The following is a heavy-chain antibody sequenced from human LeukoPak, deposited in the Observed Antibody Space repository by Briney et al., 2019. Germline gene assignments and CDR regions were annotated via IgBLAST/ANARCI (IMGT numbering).Heavy chain of an antibody. J-gene: IGHJ4*02. V-gene: IGHV3-7*01. D-gene: IGHD5/OR15-5a*01. CDR3: GKSESTMTAWSMDY. CDR2: ISLDINER. CDR1: GFIFSRYT. Sequence: GRSLRLSCVVSGFIFSRYTMTWVRQAPGKGLEWVATISLDINERYYVDSVEGRFTISRDNAKNSVYLQMNSLRAEDTAVYYCGKSESTMTAWSMDYWGQGTLVTVSS.